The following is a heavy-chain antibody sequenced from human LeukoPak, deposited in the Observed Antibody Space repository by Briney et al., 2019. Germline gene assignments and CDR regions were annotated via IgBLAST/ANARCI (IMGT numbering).Heavy chain of an antibody. Sequence: QPGGSLRLSCAASGFTFSSYGIHWVRQPPGKGLEWVAFMRFDGSHKYYADSVKGRFIISRDNSKNTMFLQMNDLRAEDTGVYYCAKKDLPTGSYTPFDHWGRGTLVTVSS. D-gene: IGHD1-26*01. CDR3: AKKDLPTGSYTPFDH. CDR2: MRFDGSHK. V-gene: IGHV3-30*02. J-gene: IGHJ4*02. CDR1: GFTFSSYG.